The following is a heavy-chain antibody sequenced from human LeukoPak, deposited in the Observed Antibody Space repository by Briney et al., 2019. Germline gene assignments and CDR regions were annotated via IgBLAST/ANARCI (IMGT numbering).Heavy chain of an antibody. J-gene: IGHJ3*02. V-gene: IGHV4-4*07. D-gene: IGHD3-22*01. CDR2: IYTSGST. Sequence: SETLSLTCTVSGGSISSYYWSWIRQPAGKGLEWIGRIYTSGSTNYNPSLKSRVTMSVDMSKNQFSLKLSSVTAADTAVYYCAIVLTYYYDSRGAFDIWGQGTMVTVSS. CDR3: AIVLTYYYDSRGAFDI. CDR1: GGSISSYY.